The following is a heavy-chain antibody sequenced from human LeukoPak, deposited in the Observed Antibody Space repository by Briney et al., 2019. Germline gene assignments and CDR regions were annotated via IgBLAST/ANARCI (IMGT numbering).Heavy chain of an antibody. D-gene: IGHD1-26*01. V-gene: IGHV3-48*03. CDR2: ISSSGSTI. CDR1: GFTFSSYE. J-gene: IGHJ4*02. CDR3: ARAPALEGASKAYFEY. Sequence: GGSLRLSCAASGFTFSSYEMNWVRQAPGKGLEWVSYISSSGSTIYYADSVKGRFTISRDNAKNSLYLQMNSLRAEDTAVYYCARAPALEGASKAYFEYWGQGTLVTVSS.